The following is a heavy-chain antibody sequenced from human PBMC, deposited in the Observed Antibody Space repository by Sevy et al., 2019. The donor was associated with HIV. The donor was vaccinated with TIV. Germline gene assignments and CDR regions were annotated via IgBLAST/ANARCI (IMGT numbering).Heavy chain of an antibody. Sequence: SETLSLTCTVSGDSISSYYWSWIRQLPGKGLEWIGYIFYNGITNYNPSLKSRVTISVDTSKNQFSLKRSSVTASDTAVYYCARSIAAPRGMDVWGQGTTVTVSS. D-gene: IGHD6-6*01. CDR2: IFYNGIT. CDR1: GDSISSYY. J-gene: IGHJ6*02. V-gene: IGHV4-59*01. CDR3: ARSIAAPRGMDV.